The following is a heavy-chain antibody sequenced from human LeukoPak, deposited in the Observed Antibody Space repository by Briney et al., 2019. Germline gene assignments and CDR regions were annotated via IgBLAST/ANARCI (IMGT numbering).Heavy chain of an antibody. V-gene: IGHV4-59*01. Sequence: KPSETLSLTCTVSGGSISSYYWSWIRQPPGKGLEWTGFIYYSGITNYSPSLKSRVALSIDTSKNQFSLKLSSVTAADTAVYYCATVALLRPHYYDSSGYDAFDIWGQGTMVTVSS. D-gene: IGHD3-22*01. CDR1: GGSISSYY. CDR2: IYYSGIT. J-gene: IGHJ3*02. CDR3: ATVALLRPHYYDSSGYDAFDI.